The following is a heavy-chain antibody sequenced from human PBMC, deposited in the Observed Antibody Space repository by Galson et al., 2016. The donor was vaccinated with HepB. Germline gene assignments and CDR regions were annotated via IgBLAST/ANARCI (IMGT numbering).Heavy chain of an antibody. D-gene: IGHD6-13*01. J-gene: IGHJ6*02. CDR1: GFTLSSYS. CDR2: ITSRSTAI. V-gene: IGHV3-48*04. CDR3: AREGTGSSSFIYYYYGMDV. Sequence: SLRLSCAASGFTLSSYSMNWVRQTPGKGLEWVSYITSRSTAIYSADSVKGRFTISRDNARNSLYLQMNSLRAEDTAVYYCAREGTGSSSFIYYYYGMDVWGQGTTVTVSS.